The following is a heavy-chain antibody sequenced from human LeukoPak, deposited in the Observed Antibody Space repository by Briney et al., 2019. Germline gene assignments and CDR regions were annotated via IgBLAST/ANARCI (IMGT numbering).Heavy chain of an antibody. D-gene: IGHD2-15*01. J-gene: IGHJ3*02. V-gene: IGHV4-31*03. CDR2: IYYSGST. CDR1: GGSISSGGYY. CDR3: ARGRLGYCSGGSCYSKAFDI. Sequence: PSETLSLTCTVSGGSISSGGYYWSWIRQHPGKCLEWIGYIYYSGSTYYNPSLKSRVTISVDTTKNQFSLKLSSVTAADTAVYYCARGRLGYCSGGSCYSKAFDIWGQGTMVTVSS.